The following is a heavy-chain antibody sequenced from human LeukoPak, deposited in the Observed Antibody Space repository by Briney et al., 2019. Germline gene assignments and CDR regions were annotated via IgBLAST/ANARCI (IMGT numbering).Heavy chain of an antibody. CDR3: ARDRRPAAMFDY. CDR2: INPNSGGT. J-gene: IGHJ4*02. D-gene: IGHD2-2*01. Sequence: ASVKVSCKASGYTFTGYYMHRVRQAPGQGLEWMGRINPNSGGTNYAQKFQGRVTMTRDTSISTAYMELSRLRSDDTAVYYCARDRRPAAMFDYWGQGTLVTVSS. CDR1: GYTFTGYY. V-gene: IGHV1-2*06.